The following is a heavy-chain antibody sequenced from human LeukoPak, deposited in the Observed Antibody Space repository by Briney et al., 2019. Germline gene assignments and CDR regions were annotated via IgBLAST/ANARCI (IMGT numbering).Heavy chain of an antibody. CDR3: ARDQDWAFDY. V-gene: IGHV3-48*03. CDR2: INHGGSIV. D-gene: IGHD3/OR15-3a*01. J-gene: IGHJ4*02. Sequence: GGSLRLSCAVSGFTFVSHAMNWVRQAPGKGLEWISFINHGGSIVYYADSVRGRFATSRDNAKSSLYLQINSVGAEDTAVYYCARDQDWAFDYWGQGTLVTVSS. CDR1: GFTFVSHA.